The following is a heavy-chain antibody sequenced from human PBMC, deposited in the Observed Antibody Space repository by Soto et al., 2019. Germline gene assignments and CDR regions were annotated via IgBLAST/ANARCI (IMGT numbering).Heavy chain of an antibody. Sequence: ASVKVSCKASGYTFTSYGISWVRQAPGQGLEWMGWISAYNGNTNYAQKLQGRVTMTTDTSTSTAYMELRSLRSDDTAVYYCASFSIAATHPYGMDVWGQGTTVTVS. J-gene: IGHJ6*02. CDR1: GYTFTSYG. CDR3: ASFSIAATHPYGMDV. CDR2: ISAYNGNT. D-gene: IGHD6-13*01. V-gene: IGHV1-18*01.